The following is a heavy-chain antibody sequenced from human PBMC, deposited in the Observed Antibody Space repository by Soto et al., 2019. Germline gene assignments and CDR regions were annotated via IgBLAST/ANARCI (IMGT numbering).Heavy chain of an antibody. CDR1: GFTFSNFA. Sequence: GWSLRLSCSASGFTFSNFAMTWVRQAPGTGLEWVTTIGGDSLRTHYADSVKGRFTVSRGNSQDSLFLQMDYLTAADTAVYYCARDLRAHSGNYDVPDAFDFWGLGTMVTV. CDR2: IGGDSLRT. V-gene: IGHV3-23*01. D-gene: IGHD1-26*01. CDR3: ARDLRAHSGNYDVPDAFDF. J-gene: IGHJ3*01.